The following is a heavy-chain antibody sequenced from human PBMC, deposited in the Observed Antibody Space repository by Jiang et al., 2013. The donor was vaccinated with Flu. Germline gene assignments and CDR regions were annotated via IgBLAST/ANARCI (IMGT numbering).Heavy chain of an antibody. V-gene: IGHV4-59*01. CDR2: ISDTGST. CDR1: GVSISNYY. Sequence: GPGLVKPSETLSLTCIVSGVSISNYYWSWIRQPPGKGLEWIGYISDTGSTNYNPSLKSRVTISLDTSKNQFSLKLSSVTAADTAMYYCAADAWGSNYPGYWGQGTLVTVSS. D-gene: IGHD1-26*01. CDR3: AADAWGSNYPGY. J-gene: IGHJ4*02.